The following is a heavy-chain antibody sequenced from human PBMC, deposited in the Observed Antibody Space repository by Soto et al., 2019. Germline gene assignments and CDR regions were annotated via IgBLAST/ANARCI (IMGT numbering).Heavy chain of an antibody. J-gene: IGHJ3*02. CDR1: GGSINSGDYY. V-gene: IGHV4-30-4*01. Sequence: QVQLQESGPGLVKPSQTLSLTCSVSGGSINSGDYYWSWIRQPPGKGLEWIGYIYYSGSTYHNPSLKSRINISLDTSKNHFSLKLSSVTAADTAVYYCATVPTYYYDRSGYANAFDIWGQGTLVTVSS. CDR2: IYYSGST. CDR3: ATVPTYYYDRSGYANAFDI. D-gene: IGHD3-22*01.